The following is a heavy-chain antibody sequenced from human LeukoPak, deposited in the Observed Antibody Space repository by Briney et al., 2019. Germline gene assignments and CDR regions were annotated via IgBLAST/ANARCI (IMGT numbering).Heavy chain of an antibody. J-gene: IGHJ4*02. CDR2: ITSSNSNI. Sequence: GGSLRLSCAASGFTFSDYSMDWVRQAPGKGLEWVSYITSSNSNIQYADSVKGRFTISRDNAENSLHLQMNNLRAEDTAVYYCARDMSSRSWHAFDYWGQGILVTVSS. CDR3: ARDMSSRSWHAFDY. D-gene: IGHD6-13*01. V-gene: IGHV3-48*01. CDR1: GFTFSDYS.